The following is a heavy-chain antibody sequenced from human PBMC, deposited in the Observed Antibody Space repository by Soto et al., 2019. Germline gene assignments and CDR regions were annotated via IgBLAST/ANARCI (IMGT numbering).Heavy chain of an antibody. J-gene: IGHJ4*02. V-gene: IGHV3-7*03. CDR1: GFTFSNSW. CDR3: AKYSGSYSFES. D-gene: IGHD1-26*01. Sequence: EVQLVESGGGLVQPGGSLRLSCAASGFTFSNSWMSWVRQAPGKGLEWVANMNQDGSEKYYVDSVKGRFTISSDNAKNSLYQQRNSRRAEDTAVYYCAKYSGSYSFESWGQGALVTVSS. CDR2: MNQDGSEK.